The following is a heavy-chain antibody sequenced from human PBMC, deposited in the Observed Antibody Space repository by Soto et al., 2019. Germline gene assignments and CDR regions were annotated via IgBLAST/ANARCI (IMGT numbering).Heavy chain of an antibody. J-gene: IGHJ4*02. CDR1: GGSISGDIYY. D-gene: IGHD3-16*01. Sequence: PSETLSLTCTVTGGSISGDIYYWAWIRQPPGKGLEWIGNIYYSGRTFYNPSLRSRVTISVDTSKNQFSLRLSSVTAADTAVYYCARRGLGLDYWGRGTLVTVSS. V-gene: IGHV4-39*01. CDR2: IYYSGRT. CDR3: ARRGLGLDY.